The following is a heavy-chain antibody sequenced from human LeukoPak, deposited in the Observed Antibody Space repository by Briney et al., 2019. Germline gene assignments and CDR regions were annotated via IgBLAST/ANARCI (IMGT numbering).Heavy chain of an antibody. J-gene: IGHJ6*02. V-gene: IGHV1-18*01. Sequence: GASVKVSCKASGYTFTSYGISWVRQAPGQGLEWMGWISAYNGNTNYAQKLQGRVTMTTDTSTSTAYMELRSLRSDDTAVYYCARDVAYCSGGSCYYGMGVWGQGTTVTVSS. CDR2: ISAYNGNT. CDR3: ARDVAYCSGGSCYYGMGV. D-gene: IGHD2-15*01. CDR1: GYTFTSYG.